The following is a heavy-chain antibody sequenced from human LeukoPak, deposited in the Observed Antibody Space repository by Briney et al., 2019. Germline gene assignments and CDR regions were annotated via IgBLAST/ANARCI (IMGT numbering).Heavy chain of an antibody. V-gene: IGHV3-74*01. CDR2: IYVDGRTT. J-gene: IGHJ5*02. CDR1: GFTFSNYW. Sequence: GGSLRLSCIASGFTFSNYWMHWVRQPPGKGLVWVSRIYVDGRTTNYADSVKGRFTISRDNAKNTVYLEMNSLSVEDTATYYCIRDFRSADLWGQGTLVTVTS. CDR3: IRDFRSADL.